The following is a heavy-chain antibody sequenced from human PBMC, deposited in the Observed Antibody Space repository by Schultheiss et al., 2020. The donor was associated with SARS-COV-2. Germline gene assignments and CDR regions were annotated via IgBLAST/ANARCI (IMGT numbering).Heavy chain of an antibody. D-gene: IGHD2-15*01. V-gene: IGHV3-38-3*01. J-gene: IGHJ6*03. CDR1: GFTVSSNE. CDR3: AKDRLGSCYYYMDV. Sequence: GESLKISCAASGFTVSSNEMSWVRQAPGKGLEWVSSISGGSTYYADSRKGRFTISRDNSKNTLYLQMNSLRAEDTAVYYCAKDRLGSCYYYMDVWGKGTTVTVYS. CDR2: ISGGST.